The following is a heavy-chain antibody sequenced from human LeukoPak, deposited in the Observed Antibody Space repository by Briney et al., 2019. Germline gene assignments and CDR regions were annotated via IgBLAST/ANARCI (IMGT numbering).Heavy chain of an antibody. CDR3: ARSMGSYYDY. D-gene: IGHD3-10*01. CDR2: ISYSGST. CDR1: GGSITNYY. V-gene: IGHV4-59*01. Sequence: PSETLSLTCTVSGGSITNYYWMWIRQPPGKGLEWIGHISYSGSTKYNPSLNSRITMSVDTSKNQFSLKVTSVTAADTAVYYCARSMGSYYDYWGQGTLVTVSS. J-gene: IGHJ4*02.